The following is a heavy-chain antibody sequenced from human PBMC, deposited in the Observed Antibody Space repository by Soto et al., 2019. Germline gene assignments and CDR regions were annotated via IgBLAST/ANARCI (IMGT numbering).Heavy chain of an antibody. D-gene: IGHD3-22*01. CDR3: ARIAASSSGYSSEIWNTDS. J-gene: IGHJ5*01. CDR1: GYTFTSYG. V-gene: IGHV1-18*01. Sequence: ASVKVSCKASGYTFTSYGISWVRQAPGQGLEWMGWIIAYNGNTNYAQKRQGRVTMTTAPPTTTAYMELRSLSSDDTAVYYCARIAASSSGYSSEIWNTDSWG. CDR2: IIAYNGNT.